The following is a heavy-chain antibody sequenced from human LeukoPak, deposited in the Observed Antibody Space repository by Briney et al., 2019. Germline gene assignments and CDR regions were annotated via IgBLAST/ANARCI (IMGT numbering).Heavy chain of an antibody. CDR2: IYWDDDK. Sequence: TLSLTCTVSGGSISSSGYCWGWIRQPPGKGLEWLALIYWDDDKRYSPSLKSRLTITKDTSKNQVVLTMTNMDPVDTATYYCAHGDTHVWFDPWGQGTLVTVSS. J-gene: IGHJ5*02. CDR3: AHGDTHVWFDP. V-gene: IGHV2-5*02. CDR1: GGSISSSGYC. D-gene: IGHD2-15*01.